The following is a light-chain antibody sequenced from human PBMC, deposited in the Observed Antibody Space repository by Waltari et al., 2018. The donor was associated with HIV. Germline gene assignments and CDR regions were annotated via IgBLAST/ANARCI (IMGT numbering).Light chain of an antibody. V-gene: IGLV2-14*01. CDR1: SSDVGGYNY. CDR2: EVS. J-gene: IGLJ1*01. Sequence: QSAPTQPASVSGSPGQSITISCTGTSSDVGGYNYVSWYQQHPGKAPKLMIYEVSNRPSGVSNRFSGSKSGNTASLTISGLQAEDEADYYCSSFTSNSTLVFGTGTKVTVL. CDR3: SSFTSNSTLV.